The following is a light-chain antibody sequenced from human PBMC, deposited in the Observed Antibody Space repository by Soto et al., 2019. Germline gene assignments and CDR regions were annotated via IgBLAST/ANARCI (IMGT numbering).Light chain of an antibody. CDR1: QSLRNTY. Sequence: EIVLTQSPGTLSLSPGERATLSCRASQSLRNTYLAWYQQKPGQAPRLLIYDASSRATGIPDRFSGSGSGTDFTLTISRLEPEDFAVYYCQHYGSSPRPFGGGTKVEIK. CDR2: DAS. J-gene: IGKJ4*01. CDR3: QHYGSSPRP. V-gene: IGKV3-20*01.